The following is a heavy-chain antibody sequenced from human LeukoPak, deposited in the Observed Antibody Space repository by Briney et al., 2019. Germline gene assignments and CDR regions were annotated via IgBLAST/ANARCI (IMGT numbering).Heavy chain of an antibody. CDR1: GGSISSSSYY. CDR3: ARQRGYHYDSTTNRFSDL. CDR2: IYYSGIT. D-gene: IGHD3-22*01. Sequence: SETLSITCTVSGGSISSSSYYWGWIRQPPGKGLEWIGSIYYSGITYYNPSLKSRVTISVDTSKNQFSLKLSSVTAADTAVYFCARQRGYHYDSTTNRFSDLWGQGTRVTVSS. J-gene: IGHJ5*02. V-gene: IGHV4-39*01.